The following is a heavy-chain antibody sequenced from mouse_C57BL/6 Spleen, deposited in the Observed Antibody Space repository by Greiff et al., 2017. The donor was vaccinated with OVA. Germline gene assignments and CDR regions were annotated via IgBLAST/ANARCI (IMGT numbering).Heavy chain of an antibody. D-gene: IGHD1-1*01. CDR3: TRRGDCGNSLAWFAY. V-gene: IGHV14-3*01. Sequence: VQLQQSVAELVRPGASVKLSCTASGFNITNTYMHWVKQRPEQGLEWIGRIDPANGNTKYAPKFQGKATITADTSSNTAYLQLSSLTSEDTAIYCGTRRGDCGNSLAWFAYWGQGALVTVST. CDR1: GFNITNTY. J-gene: IGHJ3*01. CDR2: IDPANGNT.